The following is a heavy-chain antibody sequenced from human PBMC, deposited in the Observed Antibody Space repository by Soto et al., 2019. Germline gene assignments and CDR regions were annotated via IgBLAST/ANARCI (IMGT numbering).Heavy chain of an antibody. CDR3: ARGDYALSPSLRSDAFDI. CDR1: GFTFSSYG. D-gene: IGHD4-17*01. CDR2: IWYDGSNK. J-gene: IGHJ3*02. V-gene: IGHV3-33*01. Sequence: PGGSLRLSCAASGFTFSSYGMHWVRQAPGKGLEWVAVIWYDGSNKYYADSVKGRFTISRDNSKNTLYLQMNSLRAEDTAVYYCARGDYALSPSLRSDAFDIWGQGTMVTVSS.